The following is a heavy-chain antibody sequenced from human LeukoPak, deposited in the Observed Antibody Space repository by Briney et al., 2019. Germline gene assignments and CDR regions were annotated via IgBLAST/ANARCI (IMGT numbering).Heavy chain of an antibody. CDR3: ARGKDYGGARRAFHI. D-gene: IGHD4-23*01. V-gene: IGHV4-34*01. CDR2: INHRGST. CDR1: GGSFSAYY. J-gene: IGHJ3*02. Sequence: PSETLSLTCAVYGGSFSAYYWSWIRQPPGKGLEWIGEINHRGSTNYNPSLKSRVTISVDTSKTQFSLKLSSVIAADTAVYYCARGKDYGGARRAFHIWGQGTMVTVSS.